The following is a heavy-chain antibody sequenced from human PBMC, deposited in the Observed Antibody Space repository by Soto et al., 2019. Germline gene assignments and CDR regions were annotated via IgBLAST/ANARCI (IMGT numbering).Heavy chain of an antibody. Sequence: ASVKVSCKASGYTFTSYAMHWVRQAPGQRLEWMGWINAGNGNTKYSQKFQGRVTITRDTSASTAYMELSSLRSEDTAVYYCARAPSGSYYKENYYYYMDVWGKGTTVTVSS. CDR3: ARAPSGSYYKENYYYYMDV. CDR2: INAGNGNT. V-gene: IGHV1-3*01. D-gene: IGHD1-26*01. CDR1: GYTFTSYA. J-gene: IGHJ6*03.